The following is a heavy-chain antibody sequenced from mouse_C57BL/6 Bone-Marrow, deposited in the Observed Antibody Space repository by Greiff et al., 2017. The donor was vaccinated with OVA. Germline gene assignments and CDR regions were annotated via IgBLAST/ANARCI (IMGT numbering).Heavy chain of an antibody. CDR1: GYTFTSYW. CDR3: ARSVVAWFAY. J-gene: IGHJ3*01. V-gene: IGHV1-69*01. CDR2: IDPSDSYT. Sequence: QVQLQQPGAELVMPGASVKLSCKASGYTFTSYWMHWVKQRPGQGLEWIGEIDPSDSYTNYNQKFKGKATLTVAQSSSTAYMQLNSLTSEDSAVYYCARSVVAWFAYWGQGTLVTVSA.